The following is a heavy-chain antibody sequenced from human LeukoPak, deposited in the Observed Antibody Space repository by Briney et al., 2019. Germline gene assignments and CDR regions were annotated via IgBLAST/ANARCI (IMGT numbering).Heavy chain of an antibody. CDR1: GGTFSSYA. J-gene: IGHJ4*02. Sequence: VASVKVSCKASGGTFSSYAISWVRQAPGQGLEWMGGIIPIFGTANYAQKFQGRVTITTDESTSTAYMELRSLRSDDTAVYYCARGGSYYYFDYWGQGTLVTVSS. D-gene: IGHD3-10*01. V-gene: IGHV1-69*05. CDR2: IIPIFGTA. CDR3: ARGGSYYYFDY.